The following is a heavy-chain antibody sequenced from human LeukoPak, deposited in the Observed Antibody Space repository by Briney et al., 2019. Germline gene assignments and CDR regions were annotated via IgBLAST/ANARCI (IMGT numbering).Heavy chain of an antibody. D-gene: IGHD6-13*01. Sequence: SETLSLTCTVSGGSISSSSYYWGWIRQPPGKGLEWIGSIYYSGSTYYNPSLKSRVTISVDTSKNQFSLKLSSVTAADTAVYYCARDLREGLGYSSSFNWFDPWGQGTPVTVSS. CDR1: GGSISSSSYY. J-gene: IGHJ5*02. CDR2: IYYSGST. CDR3: ARDLREGLGYSSSFNWFDP. V-gene: IGHV4-39*07.